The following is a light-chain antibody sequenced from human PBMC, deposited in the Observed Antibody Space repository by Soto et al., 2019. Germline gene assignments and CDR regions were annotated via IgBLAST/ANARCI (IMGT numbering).Light chain of an antibody. CDR3: QHYSSYSEA. Sequence: PETKFPAVLTASVGALVTITCRASQRISTWVAWYQQKPGKAPKLLIYKASTLKSGVPSRFSGGGSGTEFTLTISSLQPDDFATYYCQHYSSYSEAFGQGTKVDIK. J-gene: IGKJ1*01. V-gene: IGKV1-5*03. CDR1: QRISTW. CDR2: KAS.